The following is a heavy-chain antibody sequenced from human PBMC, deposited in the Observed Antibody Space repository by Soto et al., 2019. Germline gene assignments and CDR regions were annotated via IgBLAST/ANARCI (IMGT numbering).Heavy chain of an antibody. CDR1: AYSFTTYH. J-gene: IGHJ5*02. V-gene: IGHV1-46*01. Sequence: ASVKVSCKASAYSFTTYHIHWVRQAPGQGLEWMGLINPDAGATNYAQRFQARLRLTRDTSTSTVYMELRSLRFDDTAVYYCARGDIVLVPASEGNWFDPWGQGTLVTVPS. D-gene: IGHD2-2*01. CDR2: INPDAGAT. CDR3: ARGDIVLVPASEGNWFDP.